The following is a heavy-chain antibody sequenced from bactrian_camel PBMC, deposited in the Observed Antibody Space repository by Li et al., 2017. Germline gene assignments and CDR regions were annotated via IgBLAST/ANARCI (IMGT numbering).Heavy chain of an antibody. CDR1: EFSLY. V-gene: IGHV3S40*01. Sequence: VQLVESGGGLVQPGTSARLSCVASEFSLYMVWVRQAPGKGLEWVALISGTSEVIYYADSVKGRFTISRDNARNTVHLQLNSLRSDDTAMYYCVRRGMGWVHLADFGYWGQGT. D-gene: IGHD5*01. CDR2: ISGTSEVI. J-gene: IGHJ6*01. CDR3: VRRGMGWVHLADFGY.